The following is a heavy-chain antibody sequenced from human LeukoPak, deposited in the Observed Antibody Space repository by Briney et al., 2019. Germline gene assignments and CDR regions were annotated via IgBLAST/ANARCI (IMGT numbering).Heavy chain of an antibody. CDR1: GFTFSSYW. CDR2: MSYDGFNK. Sequence: GGSLRLSCAASGFTFSSYWMSWVRQAPGKGLEWVAVMSYDGFNKYYADSVKGRFTISRDNSKNTLYLQMNSLRAEDTAVYYCAKTKGYSYGYYFDYWGQGTLVTVSS. J-gene: IGHJ4*02. D-gene: IGHD5-18*01. CDR3: AKTKGYSYGYYFDY. V-gene: IGHV3-30*18.